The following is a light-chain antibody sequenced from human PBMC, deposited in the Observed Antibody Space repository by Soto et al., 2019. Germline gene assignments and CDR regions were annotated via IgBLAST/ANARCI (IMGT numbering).Light chain of an antibody. CDR1: SSNIGAGYD. Sequence: QSVLTPPPSVSGAPGQRVTISCTGSSSNIGAGYDVHWYQQLPGTAPKLLIYGNSNRPSGVPDRFSGSKSGTSASLAITGRQAEDEADYYCQSYDSSLSGVVFGGGTKLTVL. V-gene: IGLV1-40*01. J-gene: IGLJ2*01. CDR3: QSYDSSLSGVV. CDR2: GNS.